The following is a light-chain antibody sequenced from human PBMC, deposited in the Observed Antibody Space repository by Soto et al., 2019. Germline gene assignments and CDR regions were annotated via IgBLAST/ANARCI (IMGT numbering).Light chain of an antibody. Sequence: SRDSLSWSQCERATLSCRASQSVRYSLAWYQQTPGQAPTLLIYGASSGATGIPDRFSGSGSGTDFTLTISRLEPEDFAIYYCQQYGGVPYTSGQGANVDI. J-gene: IGKJ2*01. CDR1: QSVRYS. V-gene: IGKV3-20*01. CDR2: GAS. CDR3: QQYGGVPYT.